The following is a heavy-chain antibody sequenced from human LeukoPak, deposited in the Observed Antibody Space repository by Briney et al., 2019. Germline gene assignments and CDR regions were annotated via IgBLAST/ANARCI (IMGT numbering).Heavy chain of an antibody. J-gene: IGHJ4*02. V-gene: IGHV3-30*02. D-gene: IGHD3-22*01. Sequence: GGSLRLSCAASGFIFRSYGMHWVRQAPGKGLEWVAFIRYDGSNKYYADSVKGRITISRDNSKNTLYLQMNSLRAEDTAVYYCAKDGRGSGYFPDYWGQGTLVTVSS. CDR1: GFIFRSYG. CDR2: IRYDGSNK. CDR3: AKDGRGSGYFPDY.